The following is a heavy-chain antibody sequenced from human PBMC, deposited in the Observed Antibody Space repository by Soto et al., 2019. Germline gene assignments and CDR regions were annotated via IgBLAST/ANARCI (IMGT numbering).Heavy chain of an antibody. J-gene: IGHJ4*02. CDR3: AREQWAGSSSNAIDY. Sequence: EMQLVESGGGLVQPGGSLRLSCAASGFTFSSYWMHWVRQVPGKGLVWVSRINSDGSSTSYADSVKGRFTTYRDNAKNNLYLQMNRLRAEDTAVYYCAREQWAGSSSNAIDYWGQGTLVTVSS. CDR2: INSDGSST. CDR1: GFTFSSYW. D-gene: IGHD6-13*01. V-gene: IGHV3-74*01.